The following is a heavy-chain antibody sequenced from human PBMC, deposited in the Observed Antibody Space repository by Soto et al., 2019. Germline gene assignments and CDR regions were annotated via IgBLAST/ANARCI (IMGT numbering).Heavy chain of an antibody. D-gene: IGHD6-19*01. CDR3: ARVGYSSGWSLDCYNYMYV. J-gene: IGHJ6*03. CDR2: ISGSGGST. Sequence: EVQLLESGGGLVQPGGSLRLSCAASGFTFSSYAMSWVRQAPGKGLEWVSAISGSGGSTYYADSVKGRFTISRDNSKNTLHRQRNSQRAEDKAVYYCARVGYSSGWSLDCYNYMYVWGKGTPVTVSS. V-gene: IGHV3-23*01. CDR1: GFTFSSYA.